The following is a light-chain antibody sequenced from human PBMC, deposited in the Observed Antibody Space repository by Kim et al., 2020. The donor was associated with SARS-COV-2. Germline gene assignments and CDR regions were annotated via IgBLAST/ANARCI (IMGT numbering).Light chain of an antibody. CDR3: NSRVSSGNHQVV. V-gene: IGLV3-19*01. J-gene: IGLJ2*01. CDR1: SLRSYY. CDR2: GKN. Sequence: SELTQDPAVSVDLGQTVRITCQGDSLRSYYASCCRQKQGLAPVLVIYGKNNRPSGIPDRLSGSSSGNAASLTITGAQAEDEADYYSNSRVSSGNHQVVF.